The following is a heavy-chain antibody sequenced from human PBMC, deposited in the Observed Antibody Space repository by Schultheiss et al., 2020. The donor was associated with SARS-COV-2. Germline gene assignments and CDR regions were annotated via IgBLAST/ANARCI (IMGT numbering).Heavy chain of an antibody. CDR3: ARKAGYGTFDY. CDR1: GGSISSGSYY. D-gene: IGHD5-18*01. CDR2: IYYSGST. Sequence: SETLSLTCTVSGGSISSGSYYWGWIRQPPGKGLEWIGYIYYSGSTNYNPSLKSRVTISVDTSKNQFSLKLSSVTAADTAVYYCARKAGYGTFDYWGQGTLVTVSS. J-gene: IGHJ4*02. V-gene: IGHV4-61*01.